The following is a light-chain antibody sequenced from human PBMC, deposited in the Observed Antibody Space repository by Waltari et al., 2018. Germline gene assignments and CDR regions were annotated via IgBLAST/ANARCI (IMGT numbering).Light chain of an antibody. CDR1: SSDIGAYKY. J-gene: IGLJ2*01. CDR3: SSYAGSNKLI. V-gene: IGLV2-8*01. CDR2: DVD. Sequence: QSALTQPPSASGSPGQTVIISCTGTSSDIGAYKYVSWYQQIPGQAPALIIYDVDRRPPRVPDRFSCSKSGNTASLTVSGIQTEDEGDYYCSSYAGSNKLIFGGVTKLTVL.